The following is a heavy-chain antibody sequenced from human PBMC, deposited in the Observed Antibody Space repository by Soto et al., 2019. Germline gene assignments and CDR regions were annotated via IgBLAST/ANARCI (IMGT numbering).Heavy chain of an antibody. CDR2: ISSSVSTI. CDR3: ARDTKVLRLLERFESVDGMDV. Sequence: XVSLRLSCEASGFTFSSYEMNWVRQAPGKGLEWVSYISSSVSTIYYADSVKGRFTISRDNAKNSLYLQMNSLRAEDTAVYYCARDTKVLRLLERFESVDGMDVSGHGTTVTVS. J-gene: IGHJ6*02. CDR1: GFTFSSYE. V-gene: IGHV3-48*03. D-gene: IGHD3-3*01.